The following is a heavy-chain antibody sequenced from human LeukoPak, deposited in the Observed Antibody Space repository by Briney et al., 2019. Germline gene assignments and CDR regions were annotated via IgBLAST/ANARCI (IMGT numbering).Heavy chain of an antibody. J-gene: IGHJ4*02. CDR1: GGSISSSSYY. V-gene: IGHV4-39*01. D-gene: IGHD3-22*01. Sequence: PSETLSLTCTVSGGSISSSSYYWGWIRQPPGKGLEWIGSIYYSGTTYYNPSLKSRVTISVDTSKNQFSLKLSSVTAADTAVYYCARGRDYYDSSGYTLDYWGQGTLVTVSS. CDR2: IYYSGTT. CDR3: ARGRDYYDSSGYTLDY.